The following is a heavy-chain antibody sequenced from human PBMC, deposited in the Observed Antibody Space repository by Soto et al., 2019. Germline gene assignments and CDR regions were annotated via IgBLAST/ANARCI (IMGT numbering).Heavy chain of an antibody. D-gene: IGHD2-2*02. V-gene: IGHV3-23*01. Sequence: EVQLLESGGGLVQPGGSLRLSCAASGFTFSSYAMTWVRQAPGKGLEWVSTISGSGGTTYYADSVRGRFTISRDNSKNTLYLQMNPLRAEDTALYSCTRYCPTAICYIRYGMDVWGQGTTVTVSS. CDR2: ISGSGGTT. CDR1: GFTFSSYA. CDR3: TRYCPTAICYIRYGMDV. J-gene: IGHJ6*02.